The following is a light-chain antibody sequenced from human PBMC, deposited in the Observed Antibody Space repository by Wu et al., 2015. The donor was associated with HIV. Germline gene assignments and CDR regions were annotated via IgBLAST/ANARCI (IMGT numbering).Light chain of an antibody. Sequence: EIVMTQSPATLSVSPGERATLSCRASQSIRSNLAWYQQKPGQAPRLLIYGASTRATGIPARFSGSGSGTEFTLIISSLQSEDFAVYYCQQYNDWTSITFGGGTKV. CDR1: QSIRSN. CDR3: QQYNDWTSIT. V-gene: IGKV3-15*01. J-gene: IGKJ4*01. CDR2: GAS.